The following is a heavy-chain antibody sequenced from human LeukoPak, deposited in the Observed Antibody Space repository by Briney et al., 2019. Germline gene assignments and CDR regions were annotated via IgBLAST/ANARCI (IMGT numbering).Heavy chain of an antibody. D-gene: IGHD1-26*01. CDR1: GGTFSSYA. CDR2: MNPNSGNT. J-gene: IGHJ5*02. Sequence: ASVKVSCKASGGTFSSYAINWVRQATGQGLEWMGWMNPNSGNTGYAQKFQGRVTMTRNTSISTAYMELRSLRSDDTAVYYCARVVGATGLSWFDPWGQGTLVTVSS. V-gene: IGHV1-8*02. CDR3: ARVVGATGLSWFDP.